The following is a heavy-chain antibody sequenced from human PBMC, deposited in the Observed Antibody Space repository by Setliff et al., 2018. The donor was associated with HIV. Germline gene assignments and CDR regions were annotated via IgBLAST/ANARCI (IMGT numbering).Heavy chain of an antibody. D-gene: IGHD1-26*01. CDR3: ARGRASGSYFWVVVDTFDI. V-gene: IGHV4-34*01. CDR2: IIRSGST. J-gene: IGHJ3*02. CDR1: GGSFSGYY. Sequence: SETLSLTCAVFGGSFSGYYWTWIRQPPGKGLEWIGEIIRSGSTNYNPSLKSRVTISVDTSKNQFSLKLSSVTAADTAVYFCARGRASGSYFWVVVDTFDIWGQGTMVTVSS.